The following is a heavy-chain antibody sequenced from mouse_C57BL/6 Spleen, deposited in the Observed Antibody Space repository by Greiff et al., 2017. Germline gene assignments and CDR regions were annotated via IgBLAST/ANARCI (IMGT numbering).Heavy chain of an antibody. J-gene: IGHJ4*01. CDR2: INSDGGST. Sequence: DVKLVESGGGLVQPGESLKLSCESNEYEFPSHDMSWVRKTPEKRLELVAAINSDGGSTYYPDTMERRFIISRDNTKKTLYLQMSSLRSEDTALYYCARHGYDYDRGWAMDYWGQGTSVTVSS. V-gene: IGHV5-2*01. D-gene: IGHD2-4*01. CDR3: ARHGYDYDRGWAMDY. CDR1: EYEFPSHD.